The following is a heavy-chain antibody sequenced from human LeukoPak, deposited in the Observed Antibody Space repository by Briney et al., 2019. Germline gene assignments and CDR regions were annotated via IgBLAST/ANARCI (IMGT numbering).Heavy chain of an antibody. J-gene: IGHJ4*02. CDR1: GFTFSGSE. CDR2: ITTKPDNYAT. D-gene: IGHD6-19*01. V-gene: IGHV3-73*01. CDR3: PTYSSGHY. Sequence: GGSLRLSCAASGFTFSGSEIHWVRQASGKGLEWVGRITTKPDNYATAYPASVKGRFTISRDDSESTAYLQKNSLKPENTAVYYCPTYSSGHYWGQGPLVTVSS.